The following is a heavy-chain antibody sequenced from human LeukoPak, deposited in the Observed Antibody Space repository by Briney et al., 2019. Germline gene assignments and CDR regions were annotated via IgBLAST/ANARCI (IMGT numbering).Heavy chain of an antibody. CDR2: MNPNSGNT. J-gene: IGHJ5*01. D-gene: IGHD3-3*01. V-gene: IGHV1-8*01. CDR1: GYTFTSYD. Sequence: ASVKVSCKASGYTFTSYDINWVRQATGQGLEWMGWMNPNSGNTGYAQKFQGRVTMTRNTSISTAYMELSSLRSEDTAVYYCARGARDVFTGNYDFWSGYPGPDSWAQGTLVTVPS. CDR3: ARGARDVFTGNYDFWSGYPGPDS.